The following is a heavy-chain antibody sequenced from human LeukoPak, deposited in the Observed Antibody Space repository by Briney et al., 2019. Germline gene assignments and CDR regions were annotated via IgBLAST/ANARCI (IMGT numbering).Heavy chain of an antibody. J-gene: IGHJ5*02. V-gene: IGHV3-7*01. CDR2: INQDGSEQ. Sequence: GGSLRLSCAASGFNFGSYWMSWVCQAPGKGLEWLANINQDGSEQYYVVSVKGRFTISRVNAKNSLYLQMNSLRVEDTAVYYCARDKAYSWFDPWGQGTLVTVSS. CDR3: ARDKAYSWFDP. CDR1: GFNFGSYW.